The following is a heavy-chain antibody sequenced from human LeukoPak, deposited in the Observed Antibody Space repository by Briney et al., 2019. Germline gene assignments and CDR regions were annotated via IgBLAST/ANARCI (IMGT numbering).Heavy chain of an antibody. CDR1: GFTFSSYW. V-gene: IGHV3-74*03. CDR2: INSDGSSI. CDR3: AREGRVSGYDFDC. Sequence: GGSLRLSCAASGFTFSSYWMHWVRQAPGKGLVWVSRINSDGSSITYADSVKGRFTISRDNAKNTLYLQMNSLSVEDTAVYYCAREGRVSGYDFDCWGQGTLVTVPS. D-gene: IGHD5-12*01. J-gene: IGHJ4*02.